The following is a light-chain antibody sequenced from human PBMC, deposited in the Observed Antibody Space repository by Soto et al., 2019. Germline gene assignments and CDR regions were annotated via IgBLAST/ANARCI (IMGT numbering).Light chain of an antibody. J-gene: IGKJ5*01. CDR1: QSISSN. Sequence: EIVMTQSPATLSVSPGERATLSCRASQSISSNLAWYQQTPGQAPRLLIYGASTRATGMPARFSGSGSGTEFTLTISSLQSEDFAVYYCQQYNNWPITFGQGTRLEIK. CDR2: GAS. CDR3: QQYNNWPIT. V-gene: IGKV3-15*01.